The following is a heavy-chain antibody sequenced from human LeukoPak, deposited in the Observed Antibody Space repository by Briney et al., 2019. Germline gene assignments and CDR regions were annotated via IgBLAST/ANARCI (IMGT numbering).Heavy chain of an antibody. CDR2: IKQDGNEK. D-gene: IGHD1-26*01. CDR1: GFRFNTYW. V-gene: IGHV3-7*01. J-gene: IGHJ6*03. CDR3: ARDFIVGYYYYYMDV. Sequence: GGSLRLSCAASGFRFNTYWMSWVRQAPGKGLEWVANIKQDGNEKYYADSVKGRFTISRDNGKNSLDLQMNSLRADDTAVYYCARDFIVGYYYYYMDVWGKGTTATVSS.